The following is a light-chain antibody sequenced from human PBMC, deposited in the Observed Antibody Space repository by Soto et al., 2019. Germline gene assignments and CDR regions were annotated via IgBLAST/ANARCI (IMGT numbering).Light chain of an antibody. J-gene: IGLJ2*01. CDR3: SSYSGSSTSVL. CDR1: SSDVGDYNY. Sequence: QSALTQPASVSGSPGQSITISCTGSSSDVGDYNYVSWYQQHPDKAPKLMIYDVSNRPSGVSDRFSGSKSGNTASLTISGLQAEDEADYYGSSYSGSSTSVLFGGGTKVTVL. V-gene: IGLV2-14*01. CDR2: DVS.